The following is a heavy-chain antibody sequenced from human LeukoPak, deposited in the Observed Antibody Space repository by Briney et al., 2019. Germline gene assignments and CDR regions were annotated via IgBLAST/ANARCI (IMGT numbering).Heavy chain of an antibody. CDR1: GYSITSGYY. J-gene: IGHJ6*03. V-gene: IGHV4-38-2*02. D-gene: IGHD1-1*01. CDR3: ARFPTVRAYYYYYMDV. Sequence: SETLSLTCTVSGYSITSGYYWGWIRQPPGKGLEWIGSIYHTGSTYYNPSLKSRVTISADTSKNHFSLQLTSVTAADTAVYYCARFPTVRAYYYYYMDVWGKGTTVNVSS. CDR2: IYHTGST.